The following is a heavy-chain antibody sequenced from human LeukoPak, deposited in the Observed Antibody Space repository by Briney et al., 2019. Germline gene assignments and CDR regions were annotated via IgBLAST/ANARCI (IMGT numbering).Heavy chain of an antibody. V-gene: IGHV3-48*01. CDR2: ISSSSSTE. CDR1: GFTFSSYN. J-gene: IGHJ4*02. D-gene: IGHD1-1*01. CDR3: AKVYVWNEYYFDY. Sequence: GGSLRLSCAGSGFTFSSYNMNWVRQAPGKGLEWVSYISSSSSTEYYADSVKGRFTISRDNSKNTLYLQMNSLRAEDTAVYYCAKVYVWNEYYFDYWGQGTLVTVSS.